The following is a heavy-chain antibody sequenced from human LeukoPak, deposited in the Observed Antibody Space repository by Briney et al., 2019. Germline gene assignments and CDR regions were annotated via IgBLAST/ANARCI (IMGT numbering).Heavy chain of an antibody. CDR3: AKGDWNWYYFDY. CDR2: ISGSGGST. D-gene: IGHD1-7*01. J-gene: IGHJ4*02. Sequence: GGSLRLSCAASGFTFSSYAMSWVRQALGKGLEWVSAISGSGGSTYYADSVKGRFTISRDNSKNTLYLQMNSLRAEDTAVYYCAKGDWNWYYFDYWGQGTLVTVSS. CDR1: GFTFSSYA. V-gene: IGHV3-23*01.